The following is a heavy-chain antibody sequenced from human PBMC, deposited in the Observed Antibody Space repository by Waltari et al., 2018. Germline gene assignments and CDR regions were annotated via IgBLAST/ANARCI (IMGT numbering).Heavy chain of an antibody. CDR3: AKPYSSSWYDNYFDY. J-gene: IGHJ4*02. V-gene: IGHV3-30*02. D-gene: IGHD6-13*01. CDR1: GFTFSSYG. CDR2: IRYDGSNK. Sequence: QVQLVESGGGVVQPGGSLRLSCAASGFTFSSYGMHWVRQAPGKGLEWLAFIRYDGSNKYYADSVKGRFTISRDNSKNTLYLQMNSLRAEDTAVYYCAKPYSSSWYDNYFDYWGQGTLVTVSS.